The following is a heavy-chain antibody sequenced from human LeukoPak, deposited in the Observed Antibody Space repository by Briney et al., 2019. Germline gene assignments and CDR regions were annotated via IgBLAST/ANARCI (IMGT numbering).Heavy chain of an antibody. J-gene: IGHJ4*02. CDR3: ASWEYSSSWYGY. Sequence: ASVKVSCKASGYTFTGYYMHWVRQAPGQGLEWMGWINPSSGGTNYAQKFQGRVPMTRDTSISTAYMELSRLRADDTAVYYCASWEYSSSWYGYWGQGTLVTVSS. D-gene: IGHD6-13*01. CDR1: GYTFTGYY. CDR2: INPSSGGT. V-gene: IGHV1-2*02.